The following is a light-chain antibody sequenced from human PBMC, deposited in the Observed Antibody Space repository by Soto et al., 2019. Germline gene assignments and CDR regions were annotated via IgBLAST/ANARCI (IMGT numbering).Light chain of an antibody. CDR3: VQRSVWPWT. CDR2: DTS. CDR1: QSVGRY. Sequence: EIVLTQSPATLSLSPGERGTLSCRASQSVGRYLAWYQHKPGQPPRLLIYDTSNRAPGTPGRFGGSGSGTDSTLTISSLEPEDFAVYYCVQRSVWPWTVGQGTKVEVK. J-gene: IGKJ1*01. V-gene: IGKV3-11*01.